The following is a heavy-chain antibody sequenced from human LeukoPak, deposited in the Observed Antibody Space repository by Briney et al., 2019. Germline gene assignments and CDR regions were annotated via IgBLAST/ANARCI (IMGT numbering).Heavy chain of an antibody. CDR3: ARDLSAAFDF. J-gene: IGHJ4*02. D-gene: IGHD6-19*01. CDR2: LVYDARS. Sequence: PGGSQRLSCAASGFPFSSYGMHWVRQAPGKGLEWVARLVYDARSDYANSVKGRFSISRDDSKNTLFLDMSNLRVEDTALYYCARDLSAAFDFWGQGVLVTVSS. V-gene: IGHV3-33*01. CDR1: GFPFSSYG.